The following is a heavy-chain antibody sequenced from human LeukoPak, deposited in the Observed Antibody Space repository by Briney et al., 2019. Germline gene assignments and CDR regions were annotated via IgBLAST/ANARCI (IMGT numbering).Heavy chain of an antibody. CDR1: GFTVSSNY. CDR2: IYSGGST. V-gene: IGHV3-53*01. J-gene: IGHJ5*02. CDR3: ARIPYCSGGSCYRVEP. Sequence: PGGSLRLSCAASGFTVSSNYMSWVRQAPGKGLEWVSVIYSGGSTYYADSVKGRFTISRDSAKNSLYLQMNSLRAEDTAVYYCARIPYCSGGSCYRVEPWGQGTLVTVSS. D-gene: IGHD2-15*01.